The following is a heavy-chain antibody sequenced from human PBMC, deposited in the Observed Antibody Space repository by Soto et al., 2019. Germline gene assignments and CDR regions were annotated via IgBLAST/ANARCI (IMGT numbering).Heavy chain of an antibody. Sequence: EVQLLESGGGLVQPGGSLRLSCAASGFTFSSCAMNWVRQAPGKGLEWVSTISGSGGTTYYADSVKGRFTISRDNSKNTLYLQINSLIVEDTAVYYCARDRIAVAGTGLDYWGQGTLVTVSS. CDR3: ARDRIAVAGTGLDY. D-gene: IGHD6-19*01. J-gene: IGHJ4*02. CDR2: ISGSGGTT. V-gene: IGHV3-23*01. CDR1: GFTFSSCA.